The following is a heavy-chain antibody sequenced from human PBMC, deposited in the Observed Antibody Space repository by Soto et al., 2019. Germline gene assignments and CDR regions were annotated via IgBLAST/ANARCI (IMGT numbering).Heavy chain of an antibody. CDR2: ITTNGHT. D-gene: IGHD6-13*01. V-gene: IGHV3-23*01. CDR1: GFTFSNCV. J-gene: IGHJ4*02. Sequence: EVHLLESGGVLVQPGESLRLSCETSGFTFSNCVMTWVRQPPGKRVEWVSVITTNGHTDYADSVKGRFTISKDNSKNTVYLQMNSLRAEDTAVYYCAKGLLNGRWYAADCGQGTLVTVSS. CDR3: AKGLLNGRWYAAD.